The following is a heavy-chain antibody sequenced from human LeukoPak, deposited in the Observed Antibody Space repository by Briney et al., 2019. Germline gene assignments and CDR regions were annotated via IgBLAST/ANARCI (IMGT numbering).Heavy chain of an antibody. CDR1: GYTFTGYY. D-gene: IGHD6-13*01. V-gene: IGHV1-2*02. J-gene: IGHJ5*02. CDR3: ARDRVAAAAGPNWFDP. CDR2: INPNSGGT. Sequence: GASVKVSCKASGYTFTGYYMHWVRQAPGQGLEWMGWINPNSGGTNYAQKFQGRVTMTRDTSISTAYMELSRLRSDDTAVYYCARDRVAAAAGPNWFDPRGQGTLVTVSS.